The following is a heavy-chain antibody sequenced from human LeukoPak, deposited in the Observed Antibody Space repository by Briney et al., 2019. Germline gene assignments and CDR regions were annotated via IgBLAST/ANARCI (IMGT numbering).Heavy chain of an antibody. V-gene: IGHV3-21*01. CDR3: ARDRYSYGPEYYFDY. Sequence: GGSLRFPFAAFGFTLSDFYMNWVRPAPGKGLEGVSSISSSSSYIYYADSVKGRFTISRDNAKNSLYLQMNSLRAEDTAVYYCARDRYSYGPEYYFDYWGQGTLVTVSS. J-gene: IGHJ4*02. CDR2: ISSSSSYI. D-gene: IGHD5-18*01. CDR1: GFTLSDFY.